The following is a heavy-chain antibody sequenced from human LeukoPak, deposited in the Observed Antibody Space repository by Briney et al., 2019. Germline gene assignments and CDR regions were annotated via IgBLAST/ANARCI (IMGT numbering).Heavy chain of an antibody. CDR2: ISSSSSYI. Sequence: PGGSLRLSCAASGFTFSSYSMNWVRQAPGKGLEWVSSISSSSSYIYYADSVKGRFTISRDNAKNSLYLQMNSLRAEDTAVYYCASGPAWYSSSWPYYYYYYMDVWGKGTTVTVSS. D-gene: IGHD6-13*01. V-gene: IGHV3-21*01. CDR3: ASGPAWYSSSWPYYYYYYMDV. CDR1: GFTFSSYS. J-gene: IGHJ6*03.